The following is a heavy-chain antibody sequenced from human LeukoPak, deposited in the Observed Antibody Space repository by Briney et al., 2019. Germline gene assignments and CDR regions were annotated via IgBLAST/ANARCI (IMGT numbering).Heavy chain of an antibody. Sequence: ASVNVSCMASGYTFTYHYMHWVRQAPGQGLDWMGWINPNSGGTNYAQTFQDRVTMTRDTPISTAYMEPSRLRSDDTAVYYCARDQYGYYDYWGQGTLVTVSS. CDR2: INPNSGGT. J-gene: IGHJ4*02. CDR3: ARDQYGYYDY. V-gene: IGHV1-2*02. D-gene: IGHD3-22*01. CDR1: GYTFTYHY.